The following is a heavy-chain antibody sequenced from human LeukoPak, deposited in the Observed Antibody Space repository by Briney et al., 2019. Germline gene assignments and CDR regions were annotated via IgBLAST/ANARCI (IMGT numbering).Heavy chain of an antibody. CDR2: IKSKTDGGTT. CDR1: GFTFSNAW. CDR3: TTGYCSSRLTEYYDFWSGPQYYYGMDV. D-gene: IGHD3-3*01. J-gene: IGHJ6*02. Sequence: GVSLRLSCAASGFTFSNAWMSWVRQAPGKGLEWVGRIKSKTDGGTTDYAAPVKGGFTISRDDSKNTLYLQMNSLKTEDTAVYYCTTGYCSSRLTEYYDFWSGPQYYYGMDVWGQGTTVTVSS. V-gene: IGHV3-15*01.